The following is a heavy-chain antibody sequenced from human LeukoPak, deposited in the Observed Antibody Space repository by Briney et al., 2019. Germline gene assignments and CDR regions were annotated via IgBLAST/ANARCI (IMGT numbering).Heavy chain of an antibody. D-gene: IGHD3-3*01. Sequence: SQTLSLTCTVSGGSISSSSDYWTWIRQPAGKGLEWIGRILNSVSSNYNLPLKSRTTISLDTSKNQFSLKLSSVTDADTAVYYCARRVTIFGVVGTYDVWGQGTVVTVSS. CDR1: GGSISSSSDY. V-gene: IGHV4-61*02. CDR3: ARRVTIFGVVGTYDV. CDR2: ILNSVSS. J-gene: IGHJ3*01.